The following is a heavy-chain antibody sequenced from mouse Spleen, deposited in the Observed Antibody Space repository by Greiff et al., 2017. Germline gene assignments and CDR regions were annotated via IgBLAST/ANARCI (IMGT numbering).Heavy chain of an antibody. CDR1: GYTFTDYN. D-gene: IGHD1-1*01. CDR2: INPYNGGT. J-gene: IGHJ2*01. CDR3: ARRFYYYGSSLYYFDY. Sequence: VQLQQSGPELVKPGASVKIPCKASGYTFTDYNMDWVKQSHGKSLEWIGDINPYNGGTSYNQKFKGKATLTVDKSSSTAYMELLSLTSEDSAVYYCARRFYYYGSSLYYFDYWGQGTTLTVSS. V-gene: IGHV1-18*01.